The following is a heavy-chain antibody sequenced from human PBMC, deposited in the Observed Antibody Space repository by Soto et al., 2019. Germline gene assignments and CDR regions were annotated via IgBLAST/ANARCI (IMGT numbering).Heavy chain of an antibody. CDR2: IDWDDDK. V-gene: IGHV2-70*01. D-gene: IGHD5-18*01. CDR3: ARMYSYGAGFDP. CDR1: GFSLSTSGMC. J-gene: IGHJ5*02. Sequence: SCPTLVNPTQTLTLTCTFSGFSLSTSGMCVSWIRQPPGKALEWLALIDWDDDKYYSTSLKTRLTISKDTSKNQVVLTMTNMDPLDTATYYCARMYSYGAGFDPWGQGTLVTVSS.